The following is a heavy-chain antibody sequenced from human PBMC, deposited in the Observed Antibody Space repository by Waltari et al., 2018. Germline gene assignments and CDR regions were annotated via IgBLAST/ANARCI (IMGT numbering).Heavy chain of an antibody. CDR2: ISSSSSYI. V-gene: IGHV3-21*01. CDR3: ARELNVLRFLEWLSYFDY. D-gene: IGHD3-3*01. J-gene: IGHJ4*02. Sequence: EVQLVESGGGLVKPGGSLRLSCAASGFTFSSYSMNWVRQAPGKGLEWVSSISSSSSYIYCADSVKGRFTISRDNAKNSLYLQMNSLRAEDTAVYYCARELNVLRFLEWLSYFDYWGQGTLVTVSS. CDR1: GFTFSSYS.